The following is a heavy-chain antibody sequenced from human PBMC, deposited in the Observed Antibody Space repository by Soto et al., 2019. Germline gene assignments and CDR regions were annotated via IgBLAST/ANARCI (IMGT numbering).Heavy chain of an antibody. J-gene: IGHJ4*02. CDR1: GAFIITDNYF. CDR2: ISYSGRT. Sequence: PSETLSLTCTVSGAFIITDNYFWVWIRQSPRRGLELIGSISYSGRTYDNPSLQSRVTISIDASKNQFSLKLTSVTTADTAVYYCARRRASDYGGNHHPYYFDRWGQGALVTVSS. CDR3: ARRRASDYGGNHHPYYFDR. D-gene: IGHD4-17*01. V-gene: IGHV4-39*01.